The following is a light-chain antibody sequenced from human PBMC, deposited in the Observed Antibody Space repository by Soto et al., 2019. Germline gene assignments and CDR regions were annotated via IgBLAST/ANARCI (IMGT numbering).Light chain of an antibody. J-gene: IGKJ1*01. CDR3: QQYNSYS. CDR2: DAS. Sequence: DIQMTQSPSSLSASVGDRVTITCQASQDINNYLNWYQQKPGKAPKLLIYDASHLETGVPSRFSGSGSGTEFTLTISSLQPDDFATYYCQQYNSYSFGQGTKVDIK. CDR1: QDINNY. V-gene: IGKV1-33*01.